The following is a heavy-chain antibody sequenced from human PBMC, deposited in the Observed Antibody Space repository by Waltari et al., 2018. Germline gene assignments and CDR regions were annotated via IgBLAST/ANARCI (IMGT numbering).Heavy chain of an antibody. CDR1: GFTFSSYG. CDR3: ARDREYQLLRPYYMDV. V-gene: IGHV3-33*01. Sequence: VQLVESGGGVVQPGRSLRLSCAASGFTFSSYGMHWVRQAPGKGLEWVAVIWYDGSNKYYADSVKGRFTISRDNSKNTLYLQMNSLRAEDTAVYYCARDREYQLLRPYYMDVWGKGTTVTVSS. J-gene: IGHJ6*03. CDR2: IWYDGSNK. D-gene: IGHD2-2*01.